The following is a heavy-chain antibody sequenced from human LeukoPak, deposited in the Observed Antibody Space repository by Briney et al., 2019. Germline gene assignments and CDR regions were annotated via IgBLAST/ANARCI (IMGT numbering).Heavy chain of an antibody. V-gene: IGHV1-2*02. D-gene: IGHD5-24*01. CDR2: INPNSGGT. J-gene: IGHJ4*02. Sequence: ASVKVSCKASGYTFTGYYMHWVRQAPGQGLEWMGWINPNSGGTNYAQKFQGRVTMTRDTSISTAYMELSRLRCDDTAVYYCARAMMAGELFDYWGQGTLVTVSS. CDR3: ARAMMAGELFDY. CDR1: GYTFTGYY.